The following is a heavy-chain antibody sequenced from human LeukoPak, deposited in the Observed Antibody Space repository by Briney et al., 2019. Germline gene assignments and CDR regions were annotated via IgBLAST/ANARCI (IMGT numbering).Heavy chain of an antibody. CDR1: GFTFDDYA. D-gene: IGHD5-24*01. Sequence: ALRLSCAASGFTFDDYAMHWVRQAPGKGLEWVSGISWNSGSIGYADSVKGRFTISRDNAKKSLYLQMNSLRAEDTAVYYCARDVEMATINYNWFDPWGQGTLVTVSS. V-gene: IGHV3-9*01. CDR2: ISWNSGSI. CDR3: ARDVEMATINYNWFDP. J-gene: IGHJ5*02.